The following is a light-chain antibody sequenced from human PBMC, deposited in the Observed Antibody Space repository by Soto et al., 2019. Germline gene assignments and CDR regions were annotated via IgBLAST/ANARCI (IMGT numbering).Light chain of an antibody. J-gene: IGKJ1*01. Sequence: DIQMTQSPATLSGSVGDRVTITCRASQTISSWLAWYQQKPGKAPKLLIYKASTLKSGVPSRFSGSGSGTEFTLTISSLQPEDFAAYYCQHYGSYSEAFGQGTKV. V-gene: IGKV1-5*03. CDR2: KAS. CDR3: QHYGSYSEA. CDR1: QTISSW.